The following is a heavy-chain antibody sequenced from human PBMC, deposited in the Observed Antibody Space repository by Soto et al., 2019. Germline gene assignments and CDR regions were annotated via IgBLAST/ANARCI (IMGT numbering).Heavy chain of an antibody. J-gene: IGHJ4*02. CDR3: VRDLDGSGSYYTDY. V-gene: IGHV1-18*01. Sequence: ASVKVSCKASGYMFISYGINWVRQAPGQGLEWMGWISAYNGNTKYAQNLQGRVTMTTDTSTSTAYMEMRSLRSDDTAVYYCVRDLDGSGSYYTDYWGPGTLLTVSS. CDR2: ISAYNGNT. D-gene: IGHD3-10*01. CDR1: GYMFISYG.